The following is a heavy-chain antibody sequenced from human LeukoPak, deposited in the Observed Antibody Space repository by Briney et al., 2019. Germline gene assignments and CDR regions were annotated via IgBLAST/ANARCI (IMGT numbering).Heavy chain of an antibody. Sequence: PGGSLRLSCAASGFTFSSYSMNWVRQAPGKGLEWVSSISSSSSCIYYADSVKGRFTISRDNAKNSLYLQMNSLRAEDTAVYYCARVLSPLVAGIPLDYWGQGTLVTVSS. D-gene: IGHD6-19*01. V-gene: IGHV3-21*01. J-gene: IGHJ4*02. CDR2: ISSSSSCI. CDR3: ARVLSPLVAGIPLDY. CDR1: GFTFSSYS.